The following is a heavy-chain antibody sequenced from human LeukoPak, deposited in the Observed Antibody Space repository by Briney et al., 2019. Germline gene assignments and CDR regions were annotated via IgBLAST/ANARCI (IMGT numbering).Heavy chain of an antibody. CDR1: GGSISSYY. CDR3: AREWGYYDSSGYYYSNVLYDY. D-gene: IGHD3-22*01. J-gene: IGHJ4*02. CDR2: IYTSGST. V-gene: IGHV4-4*07. Sequence: SETLSLTCTVSGGSISSYYWSWIRQPAGKGLEWLGRIYTSGSTNYNPSLKSRVTMSVDTSKNQFSLKLSSVTAADTAVYYCAREWGYYDSSGYYYSNVLYDYWGQGTLVTVSS.